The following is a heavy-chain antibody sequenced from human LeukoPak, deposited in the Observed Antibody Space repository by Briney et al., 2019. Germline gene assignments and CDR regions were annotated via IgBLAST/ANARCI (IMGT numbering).Heavy chain of an antibody. CDR3: ARGRYCSSTSCARYYFDY. CDR1: GYTFTGYY. D-gene: IGHD2-2*01. Sequence: ASVKVSCTASGYTFTGYYMHWVRQAPGQGLEWMGWTNPNSGGTNYAQKFQGWVTMTRDTSISTAYMELSRLRSDDTAVYYCARGRYCSSTSCARYYFDYWGQGTLVTVPS. CDR2: TNPNSGGT. V-gene: IGHV1-2*04. J-gene: IGHJ4*02.